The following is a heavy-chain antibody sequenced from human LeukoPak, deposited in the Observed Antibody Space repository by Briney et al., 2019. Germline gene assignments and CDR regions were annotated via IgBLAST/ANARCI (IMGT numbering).Heavy chain of an antibody. Sequence: GGSLRLSCAASGFTFSSYAMSWVRQAPGKGLEWVSSISSGNSYIYYADSMKGRFTISRDDAKNSLFLQMNSLRAEDTAVYYCARGQSYYDTSGSYWGQGTLVTVSS. D-gene: IGHD3-22*01. J-gene: IGHJ4*02. V-gene: IGHV3-21*04. CDR1: GFTFSSYA. CDR3: ARGQSYYDTSGSY. CDR2: ISSGNSYI.